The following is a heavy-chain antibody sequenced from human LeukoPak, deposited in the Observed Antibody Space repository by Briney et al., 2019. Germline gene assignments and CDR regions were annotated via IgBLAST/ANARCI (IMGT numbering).Heavy chain of an antibody. CDR2: TSYDGSNK. Sequence: GSLRLSCAASGFTFSSYGMHWVRQAPGKGLEWVAVTSYDGSNKYYADSVKGRFTISRDNSKNALYLQMNSLRAEDTAVYYCAKDPYYYDSSGYYDYWGQGTLVTVSS. D-gene: IGHD3-22*01. J-gene: IGHJ4*02. CDR1: GFTFSSYG. V-gene: IGHV3-30*18. CDR3: AKDPYYYDSSGYYDY.